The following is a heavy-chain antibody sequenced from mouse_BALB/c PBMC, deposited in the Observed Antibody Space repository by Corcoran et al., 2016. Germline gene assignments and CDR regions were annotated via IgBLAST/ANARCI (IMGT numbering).Heavy chain of an antibody. CDR2: INTYTGEP. Sequence: QIQLVQSGPELKKPGETVKISCKASGYTFSNYGMNWVKQAPGKGLKWMGWINTYTGEPTYAEDFKGRFAFSVETSASTAYLQINNLKNEDTATTFCARGGLILYYGYDYAMDYGGQGSAVTVSS. J-gene: IGHJ4*01. CDR3: ARGGLILYYGYDYAMDY. CDR1: GYTFSNYG. V-gene: IGHV9-3-1*01. D-gene: IGHD1-2*01.